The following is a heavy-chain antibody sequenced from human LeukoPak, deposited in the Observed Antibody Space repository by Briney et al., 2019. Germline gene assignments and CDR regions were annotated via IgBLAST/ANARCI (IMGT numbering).Heavy chain of an antibody. CDR3: GGQVTGRFDY. J-gene: IGHJ4*02. D-gene: IGHD3/OR15-3a*01. V-gene: IGHV3-48*03. CDR2: ISSSGKTI. Sequence: PGGSLRLSCAASGFTFTSYEIDWVRQAPGKGLEWVSYISSSGKTIYYADSVKGRFTLSRDNAKSSLYLQMHRLRAEDTAVYYCGGQVTGRFDYWGQGTLVTVSS. CDR1: GFTFTSYE.